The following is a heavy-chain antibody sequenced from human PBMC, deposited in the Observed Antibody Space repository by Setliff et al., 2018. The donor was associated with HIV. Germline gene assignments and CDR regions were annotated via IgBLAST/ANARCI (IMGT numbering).Heavy chain of an antibody. J-gene: IGHJ4*02. CDR1: GGSFSGYY. V-gene: IGHV4-34*01. D-gene: IGHD4-17*01. CDR3: ARRIYGNNPYFDY. Sequence: SETLSLTCAVYGGSFSGYYWSWIRQPPGKGLEWIGEINHSGNTNYNPSLKSRVTISVDTSKNQFSLKLSSVTAADTAVYYCARRIYGNNPYFDYWSQGTLVTVSS. CDR2: INHSGNT.